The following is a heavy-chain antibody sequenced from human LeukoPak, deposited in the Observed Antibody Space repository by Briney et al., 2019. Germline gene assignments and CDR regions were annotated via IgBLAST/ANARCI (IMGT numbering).Heavy chain of an antibody. CDR3: ARDTSITSAL. D-gene: IGHD1-14*01. Sequence: ATVKISCKTSGYTFADYYIHWVQQAPGKGLQWMGRIYPADGKTKFSEKFQARVTITADTSTDTAYMELGSLRSDDTAVYYCARDTSITSALWGQGTLVTVSS. J-gene: IGHJ4*02. CDR1: GYTFADYY. V-gene: IGHV1-69-2*01. CDR2: IYPADGKT.